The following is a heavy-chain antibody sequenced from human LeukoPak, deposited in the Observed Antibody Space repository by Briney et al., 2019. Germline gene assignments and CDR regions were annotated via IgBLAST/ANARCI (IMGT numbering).Heavy chain of an antibody. J-gene: IGHJ4*02. CDR2: ISGSGGST. CDR3: AKDRQVLLRTVSGY. V-gene: IGHV3-23*01. CDR1: GLAFSSYS. D-gene: IGHD3-16*01. Sequence: GGSLRLSCVASGLAFSSYSMHWVRQAPGKGLEWVSAISGSGGSTYYADSVKGRFTISRDNSKNTLYLQMNSLRAEDTAVYYCAKDRQVLLRTVSGYWGQGTLVTVSS.